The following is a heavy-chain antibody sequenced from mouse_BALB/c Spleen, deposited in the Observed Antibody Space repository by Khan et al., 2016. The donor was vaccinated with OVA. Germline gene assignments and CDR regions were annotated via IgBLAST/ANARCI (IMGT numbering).Heavy chain of an antibody. CDR2: IWSGGST. Sequence: QVQLKESGPGLVQPSQSLSITCTVSGFSLTNYGVHWVRQSPGKGLEWLGLIWSGGSTDYNAAFISRLSISKDNSTSQVFFKMNSLQANDTAIYYCARNYDYDEGLAYWGQGTLVTVSA. CDR1: GFSLTNYG. CDR3: ARNYDYDEGLAY. J-gene: IGHJ3*01. V-gene: IGHV2-2*02. D-gene: IGHD2-4*01.